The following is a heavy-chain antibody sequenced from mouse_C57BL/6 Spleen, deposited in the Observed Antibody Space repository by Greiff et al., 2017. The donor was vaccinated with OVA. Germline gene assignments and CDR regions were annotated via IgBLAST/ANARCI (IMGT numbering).Heavy chain of an antibody. Sequence: QVHVKQSGAELVRPGASVTLSCKASGYTFTDYEMHWVKQTPVHGLEWIGAIDPETGGTAYNQKFKGKAILTADKSSSTAYMELRSLTSEDSAVYYCTRTGPLYYGYSLFDYWGQGTTLTVSS. CDR3: TRTGPLYYGYSLFDY. CDR1: GYTFTDYE. J-gene: IGHJ2*01. CDR2: IDPETGGT. V-gene: IGHV1-15*01. D-gene: IGHD2-2*01.